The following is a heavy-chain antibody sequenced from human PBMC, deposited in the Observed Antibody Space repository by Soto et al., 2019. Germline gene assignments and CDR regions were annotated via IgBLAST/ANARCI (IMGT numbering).Heavy chain of an antibody. V-gene: IGHV3-21*01. CDR1: EFTFSSYS. J-gene: IGHJ4*02. CDR3: ARDPTTYCSSTSCYAG. D-gene: IGHD2-2*01. CDR2: ISSSSSYI. Sequence: EVQLVESGGGLVKPGGSLRLSCAASEFTFSSYSMNWVRQAPGKGLEWVSSISSSSSYIYYADSVKGRFTISRDNAKNSLYMQMNSLRAEDTAVYYCARDPTTYCSSTSCYAGWGQGTLVTVSS.